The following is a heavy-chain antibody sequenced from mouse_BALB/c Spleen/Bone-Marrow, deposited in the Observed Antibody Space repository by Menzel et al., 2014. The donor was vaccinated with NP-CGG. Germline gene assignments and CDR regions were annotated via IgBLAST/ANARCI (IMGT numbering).Heavy chain of an antibody. Sequence: VQLKESGPELVKPGAPVKMSCKASGYTFTSYVMHWVKQKPGQGLEWIGNINPYNDGTKYNEKFKGKATLTSDKFSSTAYMELGSLTSEDSAVYYCARSLYGFDWYFDVWGAGTTVTVSS. J-gene: IGHJ1*01. CDR2: INPYNDGT. D-gene: IGHD2-2*01. CDR1: GYTFTSYV. V-gene: IGHV1-14*01. CDR3: ARSLYGFDWYFDV.